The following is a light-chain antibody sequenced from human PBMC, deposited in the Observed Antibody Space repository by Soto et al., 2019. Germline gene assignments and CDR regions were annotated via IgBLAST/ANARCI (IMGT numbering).Light chain of an antibody. CDR1: QGISSW. CDR3: QQFYNYPRT. J-gene: IGKJ1*01. Sequence: DIKMTQSPSSVSASVGDRVTITCRASQGISSWLAWYQQIPGKAPKLLIYDASTLQTGVPSRFSGSGSGTDFTLTISYLQSEDFGTYYCQQFYNYPRTFGQGTKVDI. CDR2: DAS. V-gene: IGKV1-12*01.